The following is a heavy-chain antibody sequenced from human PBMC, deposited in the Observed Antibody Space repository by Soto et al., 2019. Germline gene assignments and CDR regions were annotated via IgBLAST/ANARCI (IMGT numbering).Heavy chain of an antibody. D-gene: IGHD7-27*01. V-gene: IGHV1-18*01. CDR1: GYTFASYG. CDR3: ARSGDHYYYGMDV. J-gene: IGHJ6*02. CDR2: ISAYNGNT. Sequence: GASVKVSCKASGYTFASYGSRWVRQAPGQGLEWMGWISAYNGNTNYAQKLQGRVTMTTDTSTSTAYMELRSLRSDDTAVYYCARSGDHYYYGMDVWGQGTTVTVSS.